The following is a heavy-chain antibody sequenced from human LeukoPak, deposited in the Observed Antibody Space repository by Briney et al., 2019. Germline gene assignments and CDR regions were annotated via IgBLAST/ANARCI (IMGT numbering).Heavy chain of an antibody. V-gene: IGHV1-18*01. CDR3: ARVHFGIGPASFDP. J-gene: IGHJ5*02. CDR1: GYTFSSHS. CDR2: ISPYNGNT. D-gene: IGHD3-16*01. Sequence: ASVKVSCKTSGYTFSSHSMNWVRQAPGQGLEWLGWISPYNGNTKYAQKIQGRATMTTDTSTSTAYLELRSLRSEDTAVYYCARVHFGIGPASFDPWGQGTLVTVSS.